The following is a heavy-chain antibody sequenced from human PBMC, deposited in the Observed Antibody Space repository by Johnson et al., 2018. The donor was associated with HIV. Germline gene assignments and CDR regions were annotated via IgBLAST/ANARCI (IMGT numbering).Heavy chain of an antibody. V-gene: IGHV3-20*04. CDR3: AKDRSRVGATAPSGGMDFDI. Sequence: VQLVESGGGLVQPGGSLRLSCAASGFTFDDHGMSWVRQAPGKGLEWVSGINWNGGSTGYADSVKGRFTISRDNSKNTLYLQMNSLRAEDTAVYYCAKDRSRVGATAPSGGMDFDIWGQGTMVTVSS. CDR1: GFTFDDHG. CDR2: INWNGGST. J-gene: IGHJ3*02. D-gene: IGHD1-26*01.